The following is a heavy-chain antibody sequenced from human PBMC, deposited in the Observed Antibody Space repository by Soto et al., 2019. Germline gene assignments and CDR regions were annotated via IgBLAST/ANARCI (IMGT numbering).Heavy chain of an antibody. V-gene: IGHV3-53*02. Sequence: EVQLVETGGGLVQPGGSLRLSCAASGFSVSSNYMSWVRQAPGKGLEWVSVLYSGGTTYSADSVKGRFTISRENSKNTVYLQMNNLRAEDTAVYYCARGRKDFDYWGQGTLVTVSS. J-gene: IGHJ4*02. CDR2: LYSGGTT. CDR3: ARGRKDFDY. CDR1: GFSVSSNY.